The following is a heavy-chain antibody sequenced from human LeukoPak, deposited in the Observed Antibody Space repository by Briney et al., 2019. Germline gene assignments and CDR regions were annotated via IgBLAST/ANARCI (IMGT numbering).Heavy chain of an antibody. V-gene: IGHV4-30-2*01. CDR1: GGSISSGGYS. Sequence: PSQTLSLTCAVSGGSISSGGYSWSWIRQPPGKGLEWIGYIYHSGSTYYNPSLKSRVTISVDRSKNQFSLKLSSMTAADTAVYYCARGGLYDSSGYYDYWGQGTLVTVSS. CDR2: IYHSGST. D-gene: IGHD3-22*01. CDR3: ARGGLYDSSGYYDY. J-gene: IGHJ4*02.